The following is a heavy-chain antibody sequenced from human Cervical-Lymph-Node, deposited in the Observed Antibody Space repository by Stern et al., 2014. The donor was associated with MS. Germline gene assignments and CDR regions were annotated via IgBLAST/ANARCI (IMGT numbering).Heavy chain of an antibody. V-gene: IGHV3-74*01. CDR2: MNSDGSRI. CDR3: ARDGFTKAMDV. Sequence: VQLVESGGVLVQPGGSLWLSCAASGFSFSGYWMHWLRQPPGKGPVWLSRMNSDGSRINYADSVKGRFTISRDNAKHTLYLQMNSLRAEDSAVYYCARDGFTKAMDVWGQGTTVTVS. D-gene: IGHD3-3*01. CDR1: GFSFSGYW. J-gene: IGHJ6*02.